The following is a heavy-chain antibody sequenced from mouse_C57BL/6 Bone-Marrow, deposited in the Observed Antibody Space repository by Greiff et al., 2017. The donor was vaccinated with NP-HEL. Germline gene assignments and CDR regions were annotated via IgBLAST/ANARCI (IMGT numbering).Heavy chain of an antibody. Sequence: QVQLQQSGAELVKPGASVKMSCKASGYTFTSYWITWVKQRPGQGLEWIGDIYPGSGSTNYNEKFKSKATLTVDTSSSTAYMQLSSLTSEDSAVYYCARVYGNYWYFDVWGTGTTVTGSS. CDR2: IYPGSGST. V-gene: IGHV1-55*01. J-gene: IGHJ1*03. D-gene: IGHD2-1*01. CDR3: ARVYGNYWYFDV. CDR1: GYTFTSYW.